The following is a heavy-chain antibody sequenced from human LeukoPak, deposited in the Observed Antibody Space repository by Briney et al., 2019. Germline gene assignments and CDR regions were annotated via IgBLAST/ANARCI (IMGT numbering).Heavy chain of an antibody. D-gene: IGHD3-3*01. J-gene: IGHJ6*03. CDR1: GGSISSYN. CDR3: ASRVWSGYYYYYMDV. Sequence: SETLSLTCTVSGGSISSYNWSWIRHRPRQGLEWIGRIYTSVSTNYNPSPKSRVTLPVAKSKNQISLNLSSMTAADTAVYYCASRVWSGYYYYYMDVWGKGTTVTVSS. V-gene: IGHV4-4*07. CDR2: IYTSVST.